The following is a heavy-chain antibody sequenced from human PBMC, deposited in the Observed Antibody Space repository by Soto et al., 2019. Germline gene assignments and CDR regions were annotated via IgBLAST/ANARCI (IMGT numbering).Heavy chain of an antibody. J-gene: IGHJ4*02. V-gene: IGHV3-23*01. CDR2: IRGGGGSA. Sequence: EVQLLQSGGGLVQPGGSLRLSCTASGFTFTSHAINWVRQAPGKGLEWVSAIRGGGGSAYYADSVRGRFTISRDNSKNTVYLQMTYLTADDTVVYYCAKDVFAYYFDYWGQGALVLVSS. CDR1: GFTFTSHA. CDR3: AKDVFAYYFDY.